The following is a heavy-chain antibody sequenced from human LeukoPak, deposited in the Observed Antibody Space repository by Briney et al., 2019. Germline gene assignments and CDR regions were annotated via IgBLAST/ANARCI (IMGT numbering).Heavy chain of an antibody. CDR1: GFTFSSYT. Sequence: GGSLRLSCAAFGFTFSSYTMHWVRQAPGKGLEWVAVISFDGSKKYYADSVEGRFSISRDNSKNTLYLQMNSLRAEDTAVYYCAKSGDYDYVWGIPAYYFDYWGQGTLVTVSS. J-gene: IGHJ4*02. CDR3: AKSGDYDYVWGIPAYYFDY. V-gene: IGHV3-30-3*02. D-gene: IGHD3-16*01. CDR2: ISFDGSKK.